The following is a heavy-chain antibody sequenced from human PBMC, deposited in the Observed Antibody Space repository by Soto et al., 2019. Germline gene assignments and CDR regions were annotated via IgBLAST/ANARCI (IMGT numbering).Heavy chain of an antibody. J-gene: IGHJ4*02. CDR2: IYSGGYT. CDR1: GFTVSNNY. CDR3: ARGRGGGGY. Sequence: EVQLVESGGGLIQPGGSLRLSCAVSGFTVSNNYMSWVRQAPGKGLEGVSVIYSGGYTAYGDSVKGRFTISRDNSKNTLYLKLNSRRAGARAVLYWARGRGGGGYWGQGTLVTVSS. D-gene: IGHD3-10*01. V-gene: IGHV3-53*01.